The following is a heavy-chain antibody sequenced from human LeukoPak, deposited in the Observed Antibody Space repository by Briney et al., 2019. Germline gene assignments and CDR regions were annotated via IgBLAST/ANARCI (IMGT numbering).Heavy chain of an antibody. Sequence: SETLSLTCAVSGGSFSNYFWTWIRQPPGKGLEWIGEINHSGTTVYSPSLKSRVTISVDTSKNQVSLNVTSVTAADTATYYCARVPPEDRNNNESYGAFDMWGQGTMVTVSS. D-gene: IGHD1-14*01. V-gene: IGHV4-34*01. CDR1: GGSFSNYF. CDR3: ARVPPEDRNNNESYGAFDM. CDR2: INHSGTT. J-gene: IGHJ3*02.